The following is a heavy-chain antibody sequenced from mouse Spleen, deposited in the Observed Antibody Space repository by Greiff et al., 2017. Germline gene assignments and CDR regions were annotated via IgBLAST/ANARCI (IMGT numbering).Heavy chain of an antibody. CDR1: GYTFTSYW. D-gene: IGHD2-1*01. V-gene: IGHV1-69*02. J-gene: IGHJ2*01. CDR3: TRFYYGNYNFDY. Sequence: QVQLQQSGAELVRPGASVKLSCKASGYTFTSYWINWVKQRPGQGLEWIGNIYPSDSYTNYNQKFKDKATLTVDKSSSTAYMQLSSPTSEDSAVYYCTRFYYGNYNFDYWGQGTTLTVSS. CDR2: IYPSDSYT.